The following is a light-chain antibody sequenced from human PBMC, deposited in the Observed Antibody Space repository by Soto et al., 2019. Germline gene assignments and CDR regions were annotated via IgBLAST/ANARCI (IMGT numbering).Light chain of an antibody. J-gene: IGLJ2*01. Sequence: QLVLTQSPSASASLGASVKLTCTLSSGHSSYAIAWHQQQPEKGPRYLMKLNSDGSHSKGDGIPDRFSGSSSGAERYLTISSLQSEDEADYYCQTWGTRVVVFGGGTQLTVL. CDR1: SGHSSYA. CDR2: LNSDGSH. CDR3: QTWGTRVVV. V-gene: IGLV4-69*01.